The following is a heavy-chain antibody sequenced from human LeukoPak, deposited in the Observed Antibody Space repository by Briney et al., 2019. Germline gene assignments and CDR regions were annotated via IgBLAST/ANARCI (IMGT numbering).Heavy chain of an antibody. D-gene: IGHD3-9*01. CDR2: ISSSSSYI. CDR1: GFTFSSYS. V-gene: IGHV3-21*01. CDR3: ARTITPILRYFDWPSYYYGMDV. Sequence: GGSLRLSCAASGFTFSSYSMNWVRQAPGKGLEWVSSISSSSSYIYYADSVKGRFTISRDNAKNSLYLQMNSLRAEDTAVYYCARTITPILRYFDWPSYYYGMDVWGKGTTVTVSS. J-gene: IGHJ6*04.